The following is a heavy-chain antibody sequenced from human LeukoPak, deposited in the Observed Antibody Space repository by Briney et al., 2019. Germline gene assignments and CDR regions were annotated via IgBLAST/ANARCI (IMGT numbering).Heavy chain of an antibody. CDR2: IYYSGST. V-gene: IGHV4-59*01. CDR1: GGSISSYY. D-gene: IGHD6-13*01. J-gene: IGHJ4*02. Sequence: SETLSLTCTVSGGSISSYYWSWIRQPPGKGLEWIGYIYYSGSTNYNPSLESRVTISVDTSKNQFSLKLSSVTAADTAVYYCARNQYSSSWYDYWGQGTLVTVSS. CDR3: ARNQYSSSWYDY.